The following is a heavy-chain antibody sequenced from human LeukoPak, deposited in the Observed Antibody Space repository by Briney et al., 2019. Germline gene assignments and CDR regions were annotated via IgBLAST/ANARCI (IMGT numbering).Heavy chain of an antibody. J-gene: IGHJ4*02. D-gene: IGHD5-18*01. CDR3: AGDLLIQPRTEFDY. V-gene: IGHV1-2*02. CDR2: INPNSGGT. Sequence: ASVKVSCKASEYTFTGYYMHWVRQAPGQGLEWMGWINPNSGGTNYAQKFQGRVTMTRDTSISTAYMELSRLRSDDTAVYYCAGDLLIQPRTEFDYWGQGTLVTVSS. CDR1: EYTFTGYY.